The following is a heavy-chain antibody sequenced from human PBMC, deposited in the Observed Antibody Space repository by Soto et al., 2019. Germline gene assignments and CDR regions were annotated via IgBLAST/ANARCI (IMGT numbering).Heavy chain of an antibody. CDR1: GGSISSYY. Sequence: TSETLSLTCTVSGGSISSYYWSWIRQPPGKGLEWIGYIYYSGSTNYNPSLKSRVTISVDTSKNQFSLKLSSVTAADTAVYYCARVASPVTYSWFDPWGQGTLVTVAS. CDR2: IYYSGST. V-gene: IGHV4-59*01. J-gene: IGHJ5*02. D-gene: IGHD4-17*01. CDR3: ARVASPVTYSWFDP.